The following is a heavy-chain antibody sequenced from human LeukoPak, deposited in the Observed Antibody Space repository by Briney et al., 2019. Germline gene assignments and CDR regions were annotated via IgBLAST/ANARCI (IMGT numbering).Heavy chain of an antibody. CDR2: IIPIFGTA. CDR3: ARELVKLGYCSSTSCYKGSWFDP. D-gene: IGHD2-2*02. V-gene: IGHV1-69*05. Sequence: GASVKVSRKASGGTFSSYAISWVRQAPGQGLEWMGGIIPIFGTANYAQKFQGGVTITTDESTSTAYMELSSLRSEDTAVYYCARELVKLGYCSSTSCYKGSWFDPWGQGTLVTVSS. J-gene: IGHJ5*02. CDR1: GGTFSSYA.